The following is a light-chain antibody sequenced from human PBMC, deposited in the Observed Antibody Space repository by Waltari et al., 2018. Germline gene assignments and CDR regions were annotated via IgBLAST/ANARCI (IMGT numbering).Light chain of an antibody. CDR3: QTWGPDNNWV. CDR2: VNGDGSH. J-gene: IGLJ3*02. V-gene: IGLV4-69*02. Sequence: QLVLTQPPSASASPGASVKLTCTLSSGHSDYGIAWHQQQPEKGPRILMKVNGDGSHTKGDGIPHRFSGSSSGAERYLTISSLQSEDEADYYCQTWGPDNNWVFGGGTKLTVL. CDR1: SGHSDYG.